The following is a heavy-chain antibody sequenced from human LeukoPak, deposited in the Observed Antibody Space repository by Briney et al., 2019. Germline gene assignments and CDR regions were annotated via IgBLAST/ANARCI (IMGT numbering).Heavy chain of an antibody. CDR1: GGSIISGGYY. D-gene: IGHD6-19*01. Sequence: SETLSLTCTVSGGSIISGGYYRSWIRQVPGKGLEWIGYIYYSGSTRYNPSLKSRVMLSVDTSKNQLSLKVRSVTAADTAVYYCARGHNSGWYNWFDPWRQGILVTVSS. J-gene: IGHJ5*02. CDR2: IYYSGST. V-gene: IGHV4-31*03. CDR3: ARGHNSGWYNWFDP.